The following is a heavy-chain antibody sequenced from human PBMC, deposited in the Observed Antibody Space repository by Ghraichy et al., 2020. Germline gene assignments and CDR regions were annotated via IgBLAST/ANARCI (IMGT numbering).Heavy chain of an antibody. CDR2: ISGSGGST. J-gene: IGHJ4*02. CDR3: AKDRALLGVVIIRTDLFDY. D-gene: IGHD3-3*01. V-gene: IGHV3-23*01. CDR1: GFTFSSYA. Sequence: GGSLRLSCAASGFTFSSYAMSWVRQAPGKGLEWVSAISGSGGSTYYADSVKGRFTISRDNSKNTLYLQMNSLRAEDTAVYYCAKDRALLGVVIIRTDLFDYWGQGTLVTVSS.